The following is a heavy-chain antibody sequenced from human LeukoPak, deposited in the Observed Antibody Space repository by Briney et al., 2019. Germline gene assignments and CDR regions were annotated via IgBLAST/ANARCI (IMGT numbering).Heavy chain of an antibody. Sequence: SETLSLTCTVSGGSMRSYYWNWIRQPPGKGLEWIGYIYYSGTTNYNPSLKSRVTISVHTSKNQFSLKLSSVTTADTAVYYCARDEGGQLNYFDYWGQGTLVTVSS. CDR1: GGSMRSYY. D-gene: IGHD2-2*01. J-gene: IGHJ4*02. CDR2: IYYSGTT. CDR3: ARDEGGQLNYFDY. V-gene: IGHV4-59*01.